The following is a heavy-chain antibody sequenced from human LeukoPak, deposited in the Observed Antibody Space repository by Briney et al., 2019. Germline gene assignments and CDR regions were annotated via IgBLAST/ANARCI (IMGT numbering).Heavy chain of an antibody. J-gene: IGHJ4*02. V-gene: IGHV4-4*07. CDR3: ARNWYFDS. CDR2: IYSSGST. CDR1: GDSISSYY. Sequence: KPSETLSLTCTISGDSISSYYWSWIRQPAGKGLEWIGRIYSSGSTNYNPSLKSRVTMSLGTSKNQFSLKLSSVSAADTAVYYCARNWYFDSWGQGTLVTVSS. D-gene: IGHD1-1*01.